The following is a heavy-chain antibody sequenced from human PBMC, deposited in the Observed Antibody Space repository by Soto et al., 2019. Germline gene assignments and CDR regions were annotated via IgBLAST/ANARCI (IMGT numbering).Heavy chain of an antibody. V-gene: IGHV3-49*04. CDR2: IRRKPYGGTT. Sequence: HPGGSLRLSCASSGFTFADFAMTWVRQAPGKGLEWVAFIRRKPYGGTTEYAASVKGRFTISRDDSKSIAYLQMNSLKTEDTAVYYCTRAIAGYSSSPSCWGLGTLVTV. CDR1: GFTFADFA. D-gene: IGHD6-13*01. CDR3: TRAIAGYSSSPSC. J-gene: IGHJ4*02.